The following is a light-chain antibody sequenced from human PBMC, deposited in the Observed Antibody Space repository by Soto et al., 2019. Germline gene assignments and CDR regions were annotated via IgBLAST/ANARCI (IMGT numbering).Light chain of an antibody. J-gene: IGLJ1*01. V-gene: IGLV2-14*01. CDR3: TSYTSSSAHV. CDR2: GVT. Sequence: QSVLTQPASVSGSPGQSITISCTGTSSDIGGYDYVSWYQHHPGKAPKFIIYGVTNRPSGVSHRFSGSKSANTASLTISGLQAEDEAAYYCTSYTSSSAHVFGTGTKVTV. CDR1: SSDIGGYDY.